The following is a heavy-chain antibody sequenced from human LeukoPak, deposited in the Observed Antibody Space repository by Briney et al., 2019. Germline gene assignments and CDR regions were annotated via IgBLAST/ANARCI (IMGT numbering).Heavy chain of an antibody. J-gene: IGHJ4*02. CDR1: GFTFSSYS. Sequence: TGGSLRLSCAASGFTFSSYSMNWVRQAPGKGLEWVSSISSSSSYIYYADSVKGRFIISRDNAKNSLYLQMNSLRAEDTAVYYCARERTDSKFDYWGQGTLVTVSS. D-gene: IGHD2-21*01. CDR2: ISSSSSYI. CDR3: ARERTDSKFDY. V-gene: IGHV3-21*01.